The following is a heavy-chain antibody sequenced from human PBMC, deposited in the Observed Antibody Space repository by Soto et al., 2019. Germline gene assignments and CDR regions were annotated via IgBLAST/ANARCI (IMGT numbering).Heavy chain of an antibody. V-gene: IGHV1-69*01. CDR3: ARGTKYQLLLY. CDR2: IIPIFGTA. CDR1: GGTFSSYA. J-gene: IGHJ4*02. D-gene: IGHD2-2*01. Sequence: QVQLVQSGAEVKKPGSSVKVSCKASGGTFSSYAISWVRQAPGQGLEWMGGIIPIFGTANYAQKFQGRVTITVDESASTAYMELSSLRSEDTTVYYCARGTKYQLLLYWGQGTLVTVSS.